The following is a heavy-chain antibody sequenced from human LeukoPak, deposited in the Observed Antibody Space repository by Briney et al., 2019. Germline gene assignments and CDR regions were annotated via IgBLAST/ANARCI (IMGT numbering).Heavy chain of an antibody. CDR2: INPDGSQK. CDR1: GFSFSGSW. J-gene: IGHJ4*02. CDR3: AAWTDRGFNF. V-gene: IGHV3-7*01. D-gene: IGHD3/OR15-3a*01. Sequence: PGGSLRLSCAASGFSFSGSWMKWVRQAPGKGLEWVANINPDGSQKRFVDSVMGRFTMSRDNAKNSLYLQMNSLRSEDTAVFYCAAWTDRGFNFWGQGTLVTVSS.